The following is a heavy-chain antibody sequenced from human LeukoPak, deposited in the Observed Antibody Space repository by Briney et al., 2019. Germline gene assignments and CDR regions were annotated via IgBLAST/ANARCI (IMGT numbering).Heavy chain of an antibody. J-gene: IGHJ4*02. V-gene: IGHV3-23*01. D-gene: IGHD1-1*01. CDR3: AKGLHNTTPREIDY. CDR1: GFTFSNNA. Sequence: PGGSLRLFCAASGFTFSNNAMSWVRQAPGKGLEWVSAITGSGGTTYYADSVKGRFTISRDNSKNTLYLQMNSLRAEDTAVYYCAKGLHNTTPREIDYWGQGTLVTVSS. CDR2: ITGSGGTT.